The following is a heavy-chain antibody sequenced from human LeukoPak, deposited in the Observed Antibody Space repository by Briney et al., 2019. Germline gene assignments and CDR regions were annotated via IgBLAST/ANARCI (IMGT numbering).Heavy chain of an antibody. CDR2: IYSWGRT. CDR1: GFIVSRNY. D-gene: IGHD1-26*01. J-gene: IGHJ6*02. V-gene: IGHV3-53*01. Sequence: GGSLRLSCESSGFIVSRNYMSWIRPAPGKGLEWVSVIYSWGRTYYADSVKGRFPLSRDNSKNTLYLQMNRLRDEDTAVYYCARGNSGSSYVEYYYGMDVWGQGATVTVSS. CDR3: ARGNSGSSYVEYYYGMDV.